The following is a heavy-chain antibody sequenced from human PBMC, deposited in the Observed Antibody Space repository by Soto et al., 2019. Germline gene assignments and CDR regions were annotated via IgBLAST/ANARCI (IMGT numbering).Heavy chain of an antibody. J-gene: IGHJ3*01. CDR1: GYTLSDYY. V-gene: IGHV1-2*02. Sequence: ASVKVSCKASGYTLSDYYVQWVRQAPGQGLEWMGWINPNSGDPNYAQKFQGRVTMTRDTSINTAYMELRWLRSEDTAVYYCTREGGGIVAVGAANDAFHFCGQGTNVTVSS. CDR3: TREGGGIVAVGAANDAFHF. CDR2: INPNSGDP. D-gene: IGHD6-13*01.